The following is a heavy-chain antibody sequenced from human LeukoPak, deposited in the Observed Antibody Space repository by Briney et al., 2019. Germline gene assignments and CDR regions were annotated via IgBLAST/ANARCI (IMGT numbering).Heavy chain of an antibody. D-gene: IGHD3-22*01. J-gene: IGHJ4*02. CDR1: GFTFSSYG. Sequence: PVGSLRLSCAASGFTFSSYGMHWVRQAPGKGLEWVAVIWYDGSNKYYADSVKGRFTISRDNSKNTLYLQMNSLRAEDTAVYYCAKGKYYYDSSGIFDYWGQGTLVTVSS. CDR3: AKGKYYYDSSGIFDY. V-gene: IGHV3-33*06. CDR2: IWYDGSNK.